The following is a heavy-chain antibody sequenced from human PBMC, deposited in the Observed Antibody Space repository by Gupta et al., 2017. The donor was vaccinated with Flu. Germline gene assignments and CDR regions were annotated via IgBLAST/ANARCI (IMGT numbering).Heavy chain of an antibody. V-gene: IGHV4-61*02. Sequence: QVQLQESGPGLVKPSQTLSLTCTVSGGSISSGSYYWSWIRQPAGKGLEWIGRIYTSGSTNYNPSLKSRVTISVDTSKNQFSLKLSSVTAADTAVYYCARGSGYSYGYGEIDYWGQGTLVTVSS. CDR2: IYTSGST. CDR3: ARGSGYSYGYGEIDY. J-gene: IGHJ4*02. CDR1: GGSISSGSYY. D-gene: IGHD5-18*01.